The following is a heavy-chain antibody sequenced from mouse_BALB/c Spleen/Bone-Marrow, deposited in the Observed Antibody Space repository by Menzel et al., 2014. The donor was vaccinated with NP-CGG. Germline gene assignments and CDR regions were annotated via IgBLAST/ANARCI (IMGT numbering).Heavy chain of an antibody. V-gene: IGHV3-1*02. D-gene: IGHD1-1*01. CDR3: TRRGSSSYWCFDV. CDR2: IHYSGST. J-gene: IGHJ1*01. CDR1: GYSIXSGYS. Sequence: EVKLQESGPDLVKPSQSLSLTCTVTGYSIXSGYSWHWLRQFPGNKLEWMGYIHYSGSTYYNPSLKSRISITRNTSRNQFFQQMNSVTTENTTTYYCTRRGSSSYWCFDVWGAGTPVTVSS.